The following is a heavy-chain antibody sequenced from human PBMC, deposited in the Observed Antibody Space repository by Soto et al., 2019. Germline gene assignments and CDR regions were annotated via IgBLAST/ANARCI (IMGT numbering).Heavy chain of an antibody. Sequence: VQLVESGGGVVQPGRSLRLSCAASGFTFRTYGMYWGRQAPGKGLEWVAVIWYDASNKYYADSVKGRFTISRDNSENTLYLQMNSLRAEDTAVYYCARGRVDGGELDLWGQGTLVTVSS. CDR2: IWYDASNK. V-gene: IGHV3-33*01. CDR1: GFTFRTYG. CDR3: ARGRVDGGELDL. J-gene: IGHJ4*02. D-gene: IGHD1-26*01.